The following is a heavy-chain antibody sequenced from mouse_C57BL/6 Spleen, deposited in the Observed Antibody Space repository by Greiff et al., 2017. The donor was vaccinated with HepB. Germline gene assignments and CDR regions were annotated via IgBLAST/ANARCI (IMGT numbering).Heavy chain of an antibody. D-gene: IGHD2-3*01. CDR3: APVYDGYPYYYAMDY. CDR2: IYPGSGST. J-gene: IGHJ4*01. CDR1: GYTFTSYW. V-gene: IGHV1-55*01. Sequence: QVQLQQPGAELVKPGASVKMSCKASGYTFTSYWITWVKQRPGQGLEWIGDIYPGSGSTNYNEKFKSKATLTVDTSSSTAYMQLSSLTSEDSAVYYCAPVYDGYPYYYAMDYWGQGTSVTVSS.